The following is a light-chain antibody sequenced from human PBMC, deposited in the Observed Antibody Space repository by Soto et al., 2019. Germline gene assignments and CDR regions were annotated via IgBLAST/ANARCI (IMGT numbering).Light chain of an antibody. J-gene: IGLJ2*01. V-gene: IGLV2-8*01. CDR3: SSYVTGNSLI. CDR1: SRDVGGHDY. CDR2: ELS. Sequence: QPVLTQPPSASGSPGQSVTISCTGTSRDVGGHDYVSWYQQHPGKAPKLMIYELSKRPSGVPDRFSGSKSGNTASLTVSGLQAEDEADYYCSSYVTGNSLIFGGGTKVTVL.